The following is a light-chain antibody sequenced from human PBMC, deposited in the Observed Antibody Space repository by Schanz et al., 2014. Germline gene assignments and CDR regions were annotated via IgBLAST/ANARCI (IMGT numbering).Light chain of an antibody. CDR2: EAT. Sequence: QSALTQPASVSGSPGQSITISCTGTSSDVGSYNLLSWYQQHPGKAPKLMIYEATKRPSGVSNRFSGSKSADTASLTISGLQAEDEAHYYCSSYAGSNNLYVYGTGTKLTVL. CDR1: SSDVGSYNL. J-gene: IGLJ1*01. V-gene: IGLV2-23*01. CDR3: SSYAGSNNLYV.